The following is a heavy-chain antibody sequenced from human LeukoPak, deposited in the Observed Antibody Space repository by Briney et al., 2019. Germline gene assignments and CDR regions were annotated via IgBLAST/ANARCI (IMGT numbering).Heavy chain of an antibody. Sequence: PGGSLGLSCAATDFIVSDSHMSWVRQAPGRGLEWVSVIFGADTTFYADSVKGRFTISRDNLQNTVNLQMNSLRDDDTAVYYCARGGEILDYWGQGTQVTVSS. CDR2: IFGADTT. V-gene: IGHV3-53*01. CDR1: DFIVSDSH. CDR3: ARGGEILDY. J-gene: IGHJ4*02. D-gene: IGHD3-16*01.